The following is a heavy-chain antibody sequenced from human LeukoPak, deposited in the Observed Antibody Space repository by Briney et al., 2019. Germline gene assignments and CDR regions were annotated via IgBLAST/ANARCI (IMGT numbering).Heavy chain of an antibody. V-gene: IGHV3-30*02. J-gene: IGHJ4*02. Sequence: GGSLRLSCAASGFTFSSYGMHWVRQAPGKGLEWVGFIRYDGSNKHYADSVKGRFTISRDNSKNTLYLQMNSLRAEDTAVYYCRYGDPRGDWGQGTLVTVSS. CDR1: GFTFSSYG. CDR2: IRYDGSNK. CDR3: RYGDPRGD. D-gene: IGHD4-17*01.